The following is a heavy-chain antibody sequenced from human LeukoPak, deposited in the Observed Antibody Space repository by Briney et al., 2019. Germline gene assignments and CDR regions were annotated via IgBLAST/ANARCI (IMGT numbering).Heavy chain of an antibody. Sequence: GGSLRLSCAASGFTFSSYSMNWVRQAPGKGVEWVSHITASGTAMFYADSVKGRFTISRDNAKNSLYLQMNSLRDEDTAVYYCASSGSYRFDYWGQGTLVTVSS. D-gene: IGHD1-26*01. CDR3: ASSGSYRFDY. J-gene: IGHJ4*02. V-gene: IGHV3-48*02. CDR2: ITASGTAM. CDR1: GFTFSSYS.